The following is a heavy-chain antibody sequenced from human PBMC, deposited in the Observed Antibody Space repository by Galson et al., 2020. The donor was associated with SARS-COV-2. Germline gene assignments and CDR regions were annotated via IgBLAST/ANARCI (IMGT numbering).Heavy chain of an antibody. CDR2: IRGGGDST. Sequence: GGSLRLSCAASGFTFSSYGMSWVRQAPGKGLEWVSAIRGGGDSTYFADSVRGRFTISRDNSKNTLYLQMSSLRAEDTAVYYCAKGGSDWFFDSWGQGTLVTVSS. CDR1: GFTFSSYG. V-gene: IGHV3-23*01. J-gene: IGHJ4*02. D-gene: IGHD6-19*01. CDR3: AKGGSDWFFDS.